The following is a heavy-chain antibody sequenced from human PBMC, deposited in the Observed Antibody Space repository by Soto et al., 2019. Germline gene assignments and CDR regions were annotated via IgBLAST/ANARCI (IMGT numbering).Heavy chain of an antibody. Sequence: GASGKVSCKASGGTFSSYAISWVRQAPGQGLEWVGGIIPIFGTANYAQKFQGRVTITADESTSTAYMELSSLRSEDTAVYYCARVGYSYGTDFDYWGQGTLVTVSS. V-gene: IGHV1-69*13. J-gene: IGHJ4*02. D-gene: IGHD5-18*01. CDR1: GGTFSSYA. CDR2: IIPIFGTA. CDR3: ARVGYSYGTDFDY.